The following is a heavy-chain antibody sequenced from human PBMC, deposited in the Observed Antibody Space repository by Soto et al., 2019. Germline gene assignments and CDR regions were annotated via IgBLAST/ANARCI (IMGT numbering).Heavy chain of an antibody. V-gene: IGHV1-18*01. Sequence: QVQLVQSGAEVKKPGASVKVSCKTSGYTFSNYGITWVRQAPGQGLEWMGWVSTYNGITNYAHKLQGRVFMTIDTSATTVYMELRSLRSDDTAVYYCGRSQKWLQTTVDYWGQGTLV. CDR2: VSTYNGIT. CDR1: GYTFSNYG. J-gene: IGHJ4*02. D-gene: IGHD1-7*01. CDR3: GRSQKWLQTTVDY.